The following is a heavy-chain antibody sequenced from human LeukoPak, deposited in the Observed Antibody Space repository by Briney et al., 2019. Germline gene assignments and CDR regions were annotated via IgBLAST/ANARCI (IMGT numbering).Heavy chain of an antibody. Sequence: PSETLSLTCTVSGGSIRSSYYYWGWLRQPPGKGLEWIGSIYDSGSTYYNPSLRSRVTISVDTSKNQFSLKLSFVIAADTAMYYCARSDYHNSGSHTVFDAFDIWGQGTRVTVSS. CDR2: IYDSGST. D-gene: IGHD3-10*01. V-gene: IGHV4-39*07. CDR1: GGSIRSSYYY. J-gene: IGHJ3*02. CDR3: ARSDYHNSGSHTVFDAFDI.